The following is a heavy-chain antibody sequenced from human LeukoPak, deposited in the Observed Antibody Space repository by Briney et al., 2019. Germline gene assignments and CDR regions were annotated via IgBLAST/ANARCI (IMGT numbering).Heavy chain of an antibody. J-gene: IGHJ4*02. CDR2: ICYSGST. CDR3: ARHQRRSLYFDY. D-gene: IGHD5-24*01. V-gene: IGHV4-39*01. Sequence: KPSETLSLTCTVSGGSISSSSYYWGWIRQPPGKGLEWIGSICYSGSTYYNPSLKSRVTISVDTSKNQFSLKLSSVTAADTAVYYCARHQRRSLYFDYWGQGTLVTVSS. CDR1: GGSISSSSYY.